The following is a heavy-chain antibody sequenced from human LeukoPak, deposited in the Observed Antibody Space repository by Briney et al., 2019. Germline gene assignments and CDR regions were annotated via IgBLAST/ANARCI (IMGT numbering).Heavy chain of an antibody. V-gene: IGHV3-23*01. Sequence: GGSLTLSCAASRFTFTIYAMIWLARARGKGLEGVSALSNSGGSTYYADSVMGRFTISRDNSKNTLYLQMNRMRAEDADIYYCSKELLSGSGSTCYDYWGQGTLVTVSS. CDR3: SKELLSGSGSTCYDY. CDR2: LSNSGGST. D-gene: IGHD2-15*01. J-gene: IGHJ4*02. CDR1: RFTFTIYA.